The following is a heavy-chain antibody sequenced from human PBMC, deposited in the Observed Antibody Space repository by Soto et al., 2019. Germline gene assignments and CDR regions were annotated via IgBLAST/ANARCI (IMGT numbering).Heavy chain of an antibody. D-gene: IGHD3-22*01. V-gene: IGHV4-59*01. CDR1: GGSISSYY. CDR3: ARMNYYDTSGYPFDY. Sequence: SETLSLTCTVSGGSISSYYWSWIRQPPGKGLEWIGYIYFRGTTNYNPSLKSRVTMSAATSKNQFSLKLNSVTAADTAVYYCARMNYYDTSGYPFDYWGQGMMVTVSS. J-gene: IGHJ4*02. CDR2: IYFRGTT.